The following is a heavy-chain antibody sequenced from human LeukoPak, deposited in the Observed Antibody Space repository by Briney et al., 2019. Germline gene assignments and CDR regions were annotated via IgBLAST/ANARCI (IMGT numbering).Heavy chain of an antibody. J-gene: IGHJ4*02. D-gene: IGHD3-10*01. Sequence: PGGSLRLSCAASGFTFSSYGMSWVRQAPGKGLEWVSAISGSGGSTYYADSVKGRFTISRDNAKNSLYLRMNSLRAEDTAVYYCARDGSSVYYGSGSFYDHWGQGTLVTVPS. CDR1: GFTFSSYG. CDR2: ISGSGGST. CDR3: ARDGSSVYYGSGSFYDH. V-gene: IGHV3-23*01.